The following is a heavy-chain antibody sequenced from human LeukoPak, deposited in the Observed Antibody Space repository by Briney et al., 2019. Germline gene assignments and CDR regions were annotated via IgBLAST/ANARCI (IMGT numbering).Heavy chain of an antibody. V-gene: IGHV4-30-4*01. CDR3: ASGSVDFRSSTSCPVYYFDY. CDR2: IYYSGST. Sequence: SETLSLTCTVSGGSISSGDYYWSWIRQPPGKGLEWIGYIYYSGSTYYNPSLKSRVTISVDTSKNQFSLKLSSVTAADTAVYYCASGSVDFRSSTSCPVYYFDYWGQGTLVTVSS. CDR1: GGSISSGDYY. D-gene: IGHD2-2*01. J-gene: IGHJ4*02.